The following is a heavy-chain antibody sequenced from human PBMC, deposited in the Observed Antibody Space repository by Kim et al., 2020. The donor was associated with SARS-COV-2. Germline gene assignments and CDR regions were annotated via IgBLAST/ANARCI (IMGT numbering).Heavy chain of an antibody. J-gene: IGHJ4*02. CDR3: TTGHISVGDFGN. D-gene: IGHD2-21*02. Sequence: DYAAPVKGRFTISRDDSKNTLYLQMNSLKTEDTAVYYCTTGHISVGDFGNWGQGTLVTVSS. V-gene: IGHV3-15*01.